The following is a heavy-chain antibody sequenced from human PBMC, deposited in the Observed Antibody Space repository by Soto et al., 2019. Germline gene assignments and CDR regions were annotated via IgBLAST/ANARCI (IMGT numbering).Heavy chain of an antibody. CDR3: ARLTLTIIXV. CDR1: GGTINSTSYY. V-gene: IGHV4-39*01. Sequence: SETLSLTCTVSGGTINSTSYYWGWIRQPPGKGLEWIGSIYYSGSTYYNPSLKSRVTISVDTSKNQFSLKLSSVTAADTAVYYCARLTLTIIXVWGQGTLVTVSS. J-gene: IGHJ4*02. CDR2: IYYSGST. D-gene: IGHD3-22*01.